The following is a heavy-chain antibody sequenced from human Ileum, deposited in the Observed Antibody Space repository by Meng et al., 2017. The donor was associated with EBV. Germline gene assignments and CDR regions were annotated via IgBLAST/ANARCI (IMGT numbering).Heavy chain of an antibody. D-gene: IGHD2-2*02. J-gene: IGHJ5*02. CDR2: IYYSGRT. CDR3: ARVNGDCFSTICYKGWFDP. V-gene: IGHV4-30-4*01. Sequence: QARLQESRPGLLKPSQTLSLTCTVSGGSVSSGNNYWIWIRQLPGKGLEWIGYIYYSGRTYYNPSLESRVTMSVDTSKNQFSLNLNSVTAADTAVYYCARVNGDCFSTICYKGWFDPWGQGTLVTVSS. CDR1: GGSVSSGNNY.